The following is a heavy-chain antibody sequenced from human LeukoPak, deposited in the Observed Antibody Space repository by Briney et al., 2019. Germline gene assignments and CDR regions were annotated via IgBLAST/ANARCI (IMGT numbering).Heavy chain of an antibody. CDR2: IKSKNVGGTT. V-gene: IGHV3-15*01. J-gene: IGHJ5*02. Sequence: GGSLRLSCAASGFTFGNFWMHWVRQAPGKGLEWVGRIKSKNVGGTTDYAAPVKGRFTISRDDSKNTVYLQMNSLKIEDTAVYYCTSHAAFDPWGQGTLVTVSS. CDR1: GFTFGNFW. CDR3: TSHAAFDP.